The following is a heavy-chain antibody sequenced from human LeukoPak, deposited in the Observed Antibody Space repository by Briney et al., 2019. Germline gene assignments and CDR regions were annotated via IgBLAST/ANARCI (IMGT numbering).Heavy chain of an antibody. CDR2: IRYDGSNK. CDR3: AKDWDIVVVPATFEGDY. D-gene: IGHD2-2*01. CDR1: GFTFSSYA. J-gene: IGHJ4*02. Sequence: GGSLRLSCAASGFTFSSYAMLWVRQAPDKGLAWVAFIRYDGSNKYYADSVKGRFTISRDNSKNTLYLQMNSLRAEDTAVYYCAKDWDIVVVPATFEGDYWGQGTLVTVSS. V-gene: IGHV3-30*02.